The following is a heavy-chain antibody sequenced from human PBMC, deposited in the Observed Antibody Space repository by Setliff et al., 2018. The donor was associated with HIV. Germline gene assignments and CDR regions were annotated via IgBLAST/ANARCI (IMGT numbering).Heavy chain of an antibody. Sequence: LSLTCAVSGYSISSGYYWGWIRQPPGKGLEWIGSIYHSGSTYYNPSLKSRVTISVDTSKNQFSLKLSSVTAADTAVYYCARQGYYDSRLDWWGQGTLVTV. D-gene: IGHD3-22*01. CDR2: IYHSGST. CDR3: ARQGYYDSRLDW. V-gene: IGHV4-38-2*01. J-gene: IGHJ4*02. CDR1: GYSISSGYY.